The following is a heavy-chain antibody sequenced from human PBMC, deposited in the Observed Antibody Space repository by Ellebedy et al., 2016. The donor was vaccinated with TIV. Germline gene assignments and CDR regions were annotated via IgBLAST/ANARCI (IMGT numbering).Heavy chain of an antibody. D-gene: IGHD2-15*01. J-gene: IGHJ5*02. CDR2: IKEDGSTI. V-gene: IGHV3-7*01. Sequence: GESLKISXVASGSTFSNYWMHWVRQAPGKGLDWVANIKEDGSTIYYVDSVKGRFTISRDNAKNSLYLQMNSLRTEDTAVYYCARAIGSGDGTWGQGALVTVSS. CDR3: ARAIGSGDGT. CDR1: GSTFSNYW.